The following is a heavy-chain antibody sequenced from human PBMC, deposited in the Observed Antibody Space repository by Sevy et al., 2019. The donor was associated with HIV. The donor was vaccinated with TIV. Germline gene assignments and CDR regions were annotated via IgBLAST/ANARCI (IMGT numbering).Heavy chain of an antibody. Sequence: SETLSLTCAVYGGSFSGYYWSWIRQPPGKGLEWIGEINHSGSTNYNPSLKSRVTISVDTSKNQFSLKLSSVTAADTAVYYCAIRKEYCRSTSCYRRYGMDVRGQGTTVTVSS. CDR2: INHSGST. V-gene: IGHV4-34*01. CDR3: AIRKEYCRSTSCYRRYGMDV. D-gene: IGHD2-2*02. CDR1: GGSFSGYY. J-gene: IGHJ6*02.